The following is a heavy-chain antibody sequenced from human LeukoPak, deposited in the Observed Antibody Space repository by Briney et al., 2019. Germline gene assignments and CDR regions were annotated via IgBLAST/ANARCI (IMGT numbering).Heavy chain of an antibody. Sequence: SETLSLTCAVYGGSFSGYYWSWIRQSPGKGLEWIGEINHSGSTNYNPSLKSRVTISVDTSKNQFSLKLSSVTAADTAVYYCARVILRGYSSSWYSSRIDYWGQGTLVTVSS. V-gene: IGHV4-34*01. J-gene: IGHJ4*02. D-gene: IGHD6-13*01. CDR2: INHSGST. CDR1: GGSFSGYY. CDR3: ARVILRGYSSSWYSSRIDY.